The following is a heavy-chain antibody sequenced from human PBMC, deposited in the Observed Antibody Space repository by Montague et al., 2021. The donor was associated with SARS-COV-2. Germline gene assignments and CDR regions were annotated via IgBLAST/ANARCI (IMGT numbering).Heavy chain of an antibody. D-gene: IGHD3-22*01. CDR3: ARSPEPMIVLVITSLNWYFDL. Sequence: TLSLTCTVSGGSISRGGYYWSWIRQHPGKGLEWIGYIYYSGSTYYNPSLKSRVTISVDTSKNQFSLKLSSVTAADTAVYYCARSPEPMIVLVITSLNWYFDLWGRGTLVTVSS. CDR2: IYYSGST. V-gene: IGHV4-31*03. CDR1: GGSISRGGYY. J-gene: IGHJ2*01.